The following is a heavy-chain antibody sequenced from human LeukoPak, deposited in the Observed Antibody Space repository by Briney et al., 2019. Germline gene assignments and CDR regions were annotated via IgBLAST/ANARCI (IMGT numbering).Heavy chain of an antibody. CDR3: ARAERHYYYDSRYYYYGMDV. D-gene: IGHD3-22*01. CDR1: GYTFTSYA. CDR2: INAGNGNT. V-gene: IGHV1-3*01. Sequence: ASVKVSCKASGYTFTSYAMHWMRQAPGQRLEWMGWINAGNGNTKYSQKFQGRVTITRDTSASTAYMELSSLRSEDTAVYYCARAERHYYYDSRYYYYGMDVWGQGTTVTVSS. J-gene: IGHJ6*02.